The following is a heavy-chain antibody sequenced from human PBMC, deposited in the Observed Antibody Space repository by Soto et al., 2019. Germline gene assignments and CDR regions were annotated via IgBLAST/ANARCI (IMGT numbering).Heavy chain of an antibody. J-gene: IGHJ4*02. CDR1: GFSLSTIGMN. CDR2: IFWDDTK. V-gene: IGHV2-5*02. CDR3: AHSKTWRFGY. D-gene: IGHD3-3*01. Sequence: SGPTLVNPTQTLTLTCTFSGFSLSTIGMNVGWIRQPPGKALEWLGLIFWDDTKHYSPSLKSRLTITKDTSKNQVVLTLTNMDPMDTATYYCAHSKTWRFGYWGQGTLVTVSS.